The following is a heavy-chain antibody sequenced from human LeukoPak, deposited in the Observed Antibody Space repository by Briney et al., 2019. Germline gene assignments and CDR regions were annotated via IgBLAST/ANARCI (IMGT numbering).Heavy chain of an antibody. V-gene: IGHV4-38-2*02. CDR3: ARHRGRISGYHHGFDY. D-gene: IGHD3-22*01. CDR2: INHSGST. Sequence: SETLSLTCTVSGYSISSGYYWSWIRQPPGKGLEWIGEINHSGSTNYNPSLKSRVTISVDTSKNQFSLKLSSVTAADTAVYYCARHRGRISGYHHGFDYWGQGTLVTVSS. J-gene: IGHJ4*02. CDR1: GYSISSGYY.